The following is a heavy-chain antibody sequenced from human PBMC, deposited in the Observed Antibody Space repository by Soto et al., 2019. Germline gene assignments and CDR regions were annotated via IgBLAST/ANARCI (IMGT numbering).Heavy chain of an antibody. J-gene: IGHJ6*02. CDR1: GGTVSSYA. Sequence: QVQLVQSGAEVKKPGSSVKVSCNASGGTVSSYAISWVRQAPGQGLEWMGGIIPIFGTADYAQKFQGRVTITADESTSTAYMELSSLRSEDTAVYYCARSGARPGDYYYGMDVWGQGTTVTVSS. CDR3: ARSGARPGDYYYGMDV. V-gene: IGHV1-69*12. CDR2: IIPIFGTA. D-gene: IGHD3-10*01.